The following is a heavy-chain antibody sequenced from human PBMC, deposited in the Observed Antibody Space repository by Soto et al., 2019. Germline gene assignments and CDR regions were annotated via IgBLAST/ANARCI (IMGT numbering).Heavy chain of an antibody. D-gene: IGHD6-13*01. CDR2: ISNDGSNV. J-gene: IGHJ6*02. Sequence: QVQLVESGGGVVQPGASLRVSCAASGFDFNSYAMHWVRQAPGKGLEWMGVISNDGSNVYYADFVKGRFTISRDRSKNTLFLQGDRLRGVDTGTYYCAKAILAATIGPYAMDVWGQGTTVTVSS. CDR1: GFDFNSYA. V-gene: IGHV3-30*18. CDR3: AKAILAATIGPYAMDV.